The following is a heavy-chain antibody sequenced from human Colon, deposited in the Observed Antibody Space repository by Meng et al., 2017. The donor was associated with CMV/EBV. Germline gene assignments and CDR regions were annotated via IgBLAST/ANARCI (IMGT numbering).Heavy chain of an antibody. J-gene: IGHJ4*02. D-gene: IGHD6-6*01. CDR3: ARGGAARPLDY. CDR1: GGSISNNY. V-gene: IGHV4-59*01. Sequence: SETLSLTCTVSGGSISNNYWSWLRQPPGKGLEWIGYVSYSGSTNYNSSLKSRVTISLDTSKNQFSLKLTSVTAADTAVYYCARGGAARPLDYWGQGTLVTVSS. CDR2: VSYSGST.